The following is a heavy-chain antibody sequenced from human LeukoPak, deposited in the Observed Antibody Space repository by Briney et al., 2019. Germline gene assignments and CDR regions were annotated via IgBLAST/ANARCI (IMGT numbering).Heavy chain of an antibody. D-gene: IGHD1-26*01. V-gene: IGHV4-30-4*08. Sequence: SETLSLTCTVSGGSISSGDYYWSWIRQPPGKGLEWIGYIYYSGSTYYNPSLKSRVTISVDTSKNQFSLKLSSVTAADTAVYYCASSVGATAVGYFDYCGQGTLVTLSS. CDR2: IYYSGST. J-gene: IGHJ4*02. CDR1: GGSISSGDYY. CDR3: ASSVGATAVGYFDY.